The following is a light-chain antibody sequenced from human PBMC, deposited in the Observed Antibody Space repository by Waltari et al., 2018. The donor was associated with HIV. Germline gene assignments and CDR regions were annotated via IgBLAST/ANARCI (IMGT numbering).Light chain of an antibody. CDR3: GTWDSRLRAEV. V-gene: IGLV1-51*02. CDR2: END. CDR1: TSNIGNTY. J-gene: IGLJ2*01. Sequence: QSVLTHPPSASADPPQTVTISSSGSTSNIGNTYLYWYQQYPGTAPKLLIYENDKRPSGIPDRFSGSNSGTSATLDITGLQTGDEADYYCGTWDSRLRAEVFGGGTKLTVL.